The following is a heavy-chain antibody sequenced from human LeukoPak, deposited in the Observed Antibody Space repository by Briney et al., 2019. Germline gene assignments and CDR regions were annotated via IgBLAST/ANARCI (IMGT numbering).Heavy chain of an antibody. D-gene: IGHD3-3*01. CDR1: GYSISSGYY. J-gene: IGHJ5*02. CDR3: ARDGGSDFWSGPIWVGNWFDP. CDR2: IYHSGST. V-gene: IGHV4-38-2*02. Sequence: SETLSLTCTVSGYSISSGYYWGWIRQPPGKGLEWIGSIYHSGSTYYNPSLKSRVTISVDTSKNQFSLKLSSVTAADTAVYYCARDGGSDFWSGPIWVGNWFDPWGQGTLVTVSS.